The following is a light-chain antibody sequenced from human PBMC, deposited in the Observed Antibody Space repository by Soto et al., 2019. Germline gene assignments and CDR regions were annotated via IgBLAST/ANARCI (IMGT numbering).Light chain of an antibody. J-gene: IGKJ4*01. CDR1: QSVSSN. Sequence: EIVMTQSPATLSVSPGERATLSCRASQSVSSNLAWYQQKPGQAPRLLFYGASTRATGIPARFSGSGSGTEFTLTISSLQSEDFAVYYCQQYNKWPRTLGGGTKVEIK. CDR3: QQYNKWPRT. V-gene: IGKV3-15*01. CDR2: GAS.